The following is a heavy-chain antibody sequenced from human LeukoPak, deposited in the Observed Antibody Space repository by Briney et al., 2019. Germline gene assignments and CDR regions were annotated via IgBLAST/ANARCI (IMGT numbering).Heavy chain of an antibody. CDR1: GYTFTRYF. CDR2: INPSGGST. J-gene: IGHJ4*02. CDR3: ARVSGDYSMPFDY. V-gene: IGHV1-46*01. Sequence: ASVKVSCKASGYTFTRYFMHWVRQAPGQGLEWMGIINPSGGSTTYAQEFQGRVTMTRDMSPSTVYMELSSLRSEDTAVYYCARVSGDYSMPFDYWGQGTLVTVSS. D-gene: IGHD2/OR15-2a*01.